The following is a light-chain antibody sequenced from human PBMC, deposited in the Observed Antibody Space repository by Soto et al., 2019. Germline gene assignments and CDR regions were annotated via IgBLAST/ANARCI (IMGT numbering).Light chain of an antibody. CDR3: QQYDNLSVT. Sequence: QRRQCRYCMSACVGAIYNITCQASQDISNYLNWYQQKPGKAPKLLIYDASNLETGAPSRFSGGGYGTDFNFTISSLQTEDIGIYYCQQYDNLSVTLGQGTRLEIK. J-gene: IGKJ5*01. CDR1: QDISNY. V-gene: IGKV1-33*01. CDR2: DAS.